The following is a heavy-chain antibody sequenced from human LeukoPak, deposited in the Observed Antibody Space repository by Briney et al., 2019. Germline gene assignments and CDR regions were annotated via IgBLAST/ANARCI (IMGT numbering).Heavy chain of an antibody. D-gene: IGHD3-10*01. V-gene: IGHV1-24*01. J-gene: IGHJ4*02. CDR1: GYTFTGYQ. CDR2: FDPEDGET. Sequence: ASVKVSCKASGYTFTGYQMHWVRQAPGKGLEWMGGFDPEDGETIYAQKFQGRVTMTEDTSTDTAYMELSSLRSEDTAVYYCATFGAAEPLYYFDYWGQGTLVTVSS. CDR3: ATFGAAEPLYYFDY.